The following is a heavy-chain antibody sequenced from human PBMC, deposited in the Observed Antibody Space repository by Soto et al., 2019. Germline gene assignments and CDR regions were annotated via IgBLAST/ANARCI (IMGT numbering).Heavy chain of an antibody. Sequence: QVQLVESGGGVVQPGRSLRLSCAASGFTFSSYGMHWVRQAPGKGLEWVAVISYDGSHESYADSVKGRFTISRDNSKNTLFLQMNSLRAEDTAVYYCARDRYSYDSRAYQGVDWYFDLWGRGTLVTVSS. CDR3: ARDRYSYDSRAYQGVDWYFDL. D-gene: IGHD3-22*01. CDR1: GFTFSSYG. V-gene: IGHV3-30*03. J-gene: IGHJ2*01. CDR2: ISYDGSHE.